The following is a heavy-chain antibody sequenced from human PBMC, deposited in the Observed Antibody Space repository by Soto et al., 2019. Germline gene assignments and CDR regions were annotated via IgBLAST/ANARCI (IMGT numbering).Heavy chain of an antibody. D-gene: IGHD2-2*02. Sequence: SVKVSCKASGGTFSSYAISWVRQAPGQGLEWMGGIIPIFGTANYAQKFQGRVTITADESTSTAYMELSSLRSEDTAVYYCARGCSSTSCYTEGYYYYGMDVWGQGTTVTVSS. J-gene: IGHJ6*02. CDR1: GGTFSSYA. CDR2: IIPIFGTA. CDR3: ARGCSSTSCYTEGYYYYGMDV. V-gene: IGHV1-69*13.